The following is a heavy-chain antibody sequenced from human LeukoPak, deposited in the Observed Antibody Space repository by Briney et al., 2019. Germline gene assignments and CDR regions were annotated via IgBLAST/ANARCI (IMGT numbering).Heavy chain of an antibody. CDR1: HFTFSHFG. Sequence: PGGSLRLSCVASHFTFSHFGMHWVRQTPGKGVEWVAVIWNDGSSQYYADSVKGRFTISRDNSQNTVYLQMNSLRGEDTAVYYCAKDAQRGFDYSNSLEKWGQGTLVIVSS. V-gene: IGHV3-33*06. D-gene: IGHD4-11*01. CDR3: AKDAQRGFDYSNSLEK. CDR2: IWNDGSSQ. J-gene: IGHJ4*02.